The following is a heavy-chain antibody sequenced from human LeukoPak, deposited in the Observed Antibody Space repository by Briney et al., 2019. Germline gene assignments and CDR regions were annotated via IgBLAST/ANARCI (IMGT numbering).Heavy chain of an antibody. D-gene: IGHD3-22*01. J-gene: IGHJ4*02. CDR2: INHSGST. V-gene: IGHV4-34*01. Sequence: SETLSLTCAVYGGSFSGYYWSWIRQPPGKGLEWIGEINHSGSTNYNPSLKSRVTISVDTSKNQFSLKLSSVTAADTAVYYCASDGYYDSSGYYSWGQGTLVTVSS. CDR3: ASDGYYDSSGYYS. CDR1: GGSFSGYY.